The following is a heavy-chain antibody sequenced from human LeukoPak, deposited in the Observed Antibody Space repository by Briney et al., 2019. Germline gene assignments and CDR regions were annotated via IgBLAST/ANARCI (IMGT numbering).Heavy chain of an antibody. J-gene: IGHJ2*01. CDR2: VYSSGNI. Sequence: KASETLSLTCTVSGGSVNSNMSSWTWIRQPTGKRLEWIGHVYSSGNINYNPSLESRVIMSVDTSKNQFYLKVRSVTAADTAVYYCARVWNVVNWHFDLWGRGTLVTVSS. D-gene: IGHD2-21*01. CDR3: ARVWNVVNWHFDL. V-gene: IGHV4-61*09. CDR1: GGSVNSNMSS.